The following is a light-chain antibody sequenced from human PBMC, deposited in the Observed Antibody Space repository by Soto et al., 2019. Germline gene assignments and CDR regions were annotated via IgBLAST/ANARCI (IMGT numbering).Light chain of an antibody. CDR3: QQSHSTPLT. CDR2: DAS. Sequence: DIQMTQSPSSLSASVGHRVTITCRASRTISTYLNWYQQKPGKAPKLLIYDASSLPSGVPSRISGSGSGTDFTLTISSLQPEDFATYYCQQSHSTPLTFGGGTKVEIK. V-gene: IGKV1-39*01. CDR1: RTISTY. J-gene: IGKJ4*01.